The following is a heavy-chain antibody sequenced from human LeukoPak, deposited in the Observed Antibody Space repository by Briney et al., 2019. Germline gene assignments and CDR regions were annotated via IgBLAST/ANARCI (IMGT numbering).Heavy chain of an antibody. V-gene: IGHV3-11*06. D-gene: IGHD3-10*01. J-gene: IGHJ4*02. CDR3: AREPAVRGFDY. CDR2: ISSSSSYT. Sequence: GGSLRLPCAASGFTFSDYYMSWIRQAPGKGLEWVSYISSSSSYTNYADSVKGRFTISRDNAKNSLYLQMNSLRAEDTAVYYCAREPAVRGFDYWGQGTLVTVSS. CDR1: GFTFSDYY.